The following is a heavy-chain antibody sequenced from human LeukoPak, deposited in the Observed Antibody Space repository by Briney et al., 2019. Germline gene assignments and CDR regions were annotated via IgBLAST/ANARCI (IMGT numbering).Heavy chain of an antibody. CDR2: INTHKGNT. D-gene: IGHD3-10*01. V-gene: IGHV1-18*04. Sequence: ASVTVSCKTSSSTFSTYGITWVRQAPGQGLEWLGWINTHKGNTYYAREFQDRVSMTTDASTTTAYMELRSLRSDDTAIYYCATYYSGSGSFTTQFDHWGQGTLVTVSS. J-gene: IGHJ4*02. CDR3: ATYYSGSGSFTTQFDH. CDR1: SSTFSTYG.